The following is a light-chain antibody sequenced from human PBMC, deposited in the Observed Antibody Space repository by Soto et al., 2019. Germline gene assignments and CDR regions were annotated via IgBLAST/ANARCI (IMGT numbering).Light chain of an antibody. CDR3: TSYAGSNNFV. CDR2: EVS. J-gene: IGLJ2*01. V-gene: IGLV2-8*01. CDR1: SSDVGDYNY. Sequence: QSALTQPPSASGSPGQSVTISCTGTSSDVGDYNYVSWYQRHPGKAPKLMIYEVSKRPSGVPDRFSGSKSGNTASLTVSGLQAEDEADYYCTSYAGSNNFVFGGGTKVTVL.